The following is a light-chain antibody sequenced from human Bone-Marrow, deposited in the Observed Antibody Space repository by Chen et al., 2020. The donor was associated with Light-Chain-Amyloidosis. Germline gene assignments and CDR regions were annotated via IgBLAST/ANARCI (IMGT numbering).Light chain of an antibody. CDR1: QSVSSSY. Sequence: EIVLTQSPGTLSLSPGERATLSCRASQSVSSSYLAWYQQKPSQAPRLLIYGASSRATGIPDRFSGSGSGTDFTLTISRLEPEDFSLYYCQQYGSSRWTFGPGTKVEIK. V-gene: IGKV3-20*01. CDR3: QQYGSSRWT. CDR2: GAS. J-gene: IGKJ1*01.